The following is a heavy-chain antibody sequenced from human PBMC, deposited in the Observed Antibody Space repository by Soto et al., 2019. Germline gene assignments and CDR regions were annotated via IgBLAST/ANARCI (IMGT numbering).Heavy chain of an antibody. CDR2: IYYSGST. CDR1: VGSISSGGYY. Sequence: QSLSLTCTVSVGSISSGGYYCSWLLQHPGKGLEWIGYIYYSGSTYYNPSLKSRVTISVDTSKNQFSLKLSSVTAADTAVYYCARDGAAAQQGRWFDPWGQGTLVTVSS. CDR3: ARDGAAAQQGRWFDP. J-gene: IGHJ5*02. D-gene: IGHD2-2*01. V-gene: IGHV4-31*03.